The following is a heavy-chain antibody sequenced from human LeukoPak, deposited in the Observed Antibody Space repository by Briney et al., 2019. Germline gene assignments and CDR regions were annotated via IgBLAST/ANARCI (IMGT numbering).Heavy chain of an antibody. V-gene: IGHV1-69*13. CDR3: ARLDEYSSSSRYYGMDV. CDR2: IIPIFGTA. Sequence: SVKVSCTASGGTFSSYGISCVRQAPGQGLEWMGGIIPIFGTANYAQKFQGRVTITADESTSTAYMELSSLRSEDTAVYYCARLDEYSSSSRYYGMDVWGQGTTVTVSS. D-gene: IGHD6-6*01. CDR1: GGTFSSYG. J-gene: IGHJ6*02.